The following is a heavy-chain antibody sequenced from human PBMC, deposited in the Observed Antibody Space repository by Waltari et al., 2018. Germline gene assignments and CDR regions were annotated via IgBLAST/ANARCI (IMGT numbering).Heavy chain of an antibody. D-gene: IGHD1-26*01. CDR3: AREKWPVGATTGFDY. CDR1: GFPFRSYY. V-gene: IGHV3-21*01. J-gene: IGHJ4*02. Sequence: EVQLVESGGGLVKPGGSLRLSCAASGFPFRSYYMNWVRQTPGKGLEWVSSIRSSSDYTDYADSVKGRFTISRDNAKNSLYLQMNSLRAEDTAVYYCAREKWPVGATTGFDYWGQGTLVTVSS. CDR2: IRSSSDYT.